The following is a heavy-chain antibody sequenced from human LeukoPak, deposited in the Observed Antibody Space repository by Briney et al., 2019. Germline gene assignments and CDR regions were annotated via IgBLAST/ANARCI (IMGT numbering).Heavy chain of an antibody. J-gene: IGHJ4*02. CDR3: AKVRRSNVAGNVDY. CDR2: ISYDGSNK. D-gene: IGHD6-19*01. Sequence: GRSLRLSCAASGFTFSSYGMHWVRQAPGKGLEWVAVISYDGSNKYYADSVKGRFTISRDNSKNTLYLQMNSLRAEDTAVYYCAKVRRSNVAGNVDYWGQGTLVTVSS. V-gene: IGHV3-30*18. CDR1: GFTFSSYG.